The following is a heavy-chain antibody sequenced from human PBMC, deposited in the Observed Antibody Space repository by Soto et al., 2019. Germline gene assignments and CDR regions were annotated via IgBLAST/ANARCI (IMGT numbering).Heavy chain of an antibody. Sequence: ASVKVSCKASGYTFTSYAMHWLRQAPGQRLEWMGWINAGNGNTKYSQKFQGRVTITRDTSASTAYMELSSLRSEDTAVYYCARGRLGYSSGRRAFDIWGQGTMVTVSS. CDR2: INAGNGNT. J-gene: IGHJ3*02. CDR3: ARGRLGYSSGRRAFDI. V-gene: IGHV1-3*01. CDR1: GYTFTSYA. D-gene: IGHD6-19*01.